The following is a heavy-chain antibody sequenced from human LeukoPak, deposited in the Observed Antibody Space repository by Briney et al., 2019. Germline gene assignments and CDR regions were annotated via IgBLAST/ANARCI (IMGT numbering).Heavy chain of an antibody. Sequence: PSETLSLTCTVSGGSISSYYWSWIRQPPGKGLEWIGYIYYSGSTNYNPSLKSRVTISVDTSKNQFSLKLSSVTAADTAVYYCARRVRDGYNPLDYWGQGTLVTVSS. J-gene: IGHJ4*02. V-gene: IGHV4-59*08. D-gene: IGHD5-24*01. CDR3: ARRVRDGYNPLDY. CDR2: IYYSGST. CDR1: GGSISSYY.